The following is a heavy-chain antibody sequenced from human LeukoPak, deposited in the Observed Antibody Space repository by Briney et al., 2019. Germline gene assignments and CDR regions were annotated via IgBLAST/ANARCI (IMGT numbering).Heavy chain of an antibody. V-gene: IGHV1-18*01. CDR1: GYTFSSYG. Sequence: GASAKVSCKASGYTFSSYGISWVRQAPGQGLEWMGWISAYNGNTNYAQKLQGRVTMTTDTSTSTAYMELRSLRSDDTAVYYCARDLLKSGYYDFWSGFLAFDIWGRGTMVTVSS. J-gene: IGHJ3*02. D-gene: IGHD3-3*01. CDR2: ISAYNGNT. CDR3: ARDLLKSGYYDFWSGFLAFDI.